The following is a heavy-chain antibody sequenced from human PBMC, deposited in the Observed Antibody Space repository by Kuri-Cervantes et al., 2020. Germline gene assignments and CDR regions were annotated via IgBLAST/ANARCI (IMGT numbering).Heavy chain of an antibody. D-gene: IGHD6-13*01. V-gene: IGHV3-43D*03. CDR3: AKDNRIPRYSSSWNDWYFDL. J-gene: IGHJ2*01. CDR2: ISWDGATT. Sequence: GGSLRLSCAASGFTFDDYAMHWVRQAPGKGLEWVSLISWDGATTYYADSLKGRFTISRDNTKNSLYLQMNSLRAEDTALYYCAKDNRIPRYSSSWNDWYFDLWGRGTLVTVSS. CDR1: GFTFDDYA.